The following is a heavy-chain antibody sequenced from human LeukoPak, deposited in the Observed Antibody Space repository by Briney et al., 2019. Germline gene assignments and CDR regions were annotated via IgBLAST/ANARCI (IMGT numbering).Heavy chain of an antibody. CDR2: IRNKANSYTT. V-gene: IGHV3-73*01. CDR3: TRYSSSDNWFDP. CDR1: GFTFSGSA. Sequence: GGSLRLSCAASGFTFSGSAMHWVRQASGKGLEWVGRIRNKANSYTTAYTASVKGRFTISRDDSKNTAYLQMNSLKTEDTAVYYCTRYSSSDNWFDPWGQGTLVTVSS. D-gene: IGHD6-6*01. J-gene: IGHJ5*02.